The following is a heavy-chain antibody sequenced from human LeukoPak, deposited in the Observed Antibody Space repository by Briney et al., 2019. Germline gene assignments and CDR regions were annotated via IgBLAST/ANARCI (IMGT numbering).Heavy chain of an antibody. CDR2: INPNSGGT. J-gene: IGHJ3*02. V-gene: IGHV1-2*02. CDR1: GYTFTGYY. D-gene: IGHD3-22*01. Sequence: ASVKVSCKASGYTFTGYYMHWVRQAPGQGLEWMGWINPNSGGTNYAQKFQGRVTMTRDTSISTAYMELSRLRSDDTAVYYCARSSSYDSSGYHAFDIWGQGTMVTVSS. CDR3: ARSSSYDSSGYHAFDI.